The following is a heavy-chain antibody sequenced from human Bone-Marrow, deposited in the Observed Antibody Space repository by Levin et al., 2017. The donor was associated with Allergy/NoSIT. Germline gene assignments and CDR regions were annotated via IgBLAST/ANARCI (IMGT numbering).Heavy chain of an antibody. V-gene: IGHV4-39*07. CDR2: ISYSGDT. CDR3: ARSWGYTYGLGGDWFDT. D-gene: IGHD3-10*01. J-gene: IGHJ5*02. CDR1: GDSISSSSSDY. Sequence: SETLSLTCTVSGDSISSSSSDYWGWIRQTPGKGLEWIGSISYSGDTFYNPSLESRIAISVDTSQNQFSLRLSSVTAAGTAVYYCARSWGYTYGLGGDWFDTWGQGIRVIVSS.